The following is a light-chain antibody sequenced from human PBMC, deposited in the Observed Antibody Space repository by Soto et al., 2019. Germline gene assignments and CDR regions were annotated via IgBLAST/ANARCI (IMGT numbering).Light chain of an antibody. CDR1: SSDIGSYNF. CDR3: TSYAGSNFPVV. J-gene: IGLJ2*01. Sequence: QSALTQPPSASGSPGQSGTISCTGASSDIGSYNFVSWYPQHPDKAPKLLIYDVTQRPSGVPDRFSGSKSGNTASLTVSGLLAEDEADYDCTSYAGSNFPVVFGGGTKLTVL. V-gene: IGLV2-8*01. CDR2: DVT.